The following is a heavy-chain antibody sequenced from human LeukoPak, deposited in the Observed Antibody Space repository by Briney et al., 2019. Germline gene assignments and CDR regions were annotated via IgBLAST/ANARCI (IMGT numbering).Heavy chain of an antibody. V-gene: IGHV3-21*01. CDR1: GFTFSSYS. J-gene: IGHJ4*02. CDR2: ISSSSSYI. Sequence: PGGSLRLSCAASGFTFSSYSMNWVRQAPGKGLEWVSSISSSSSYIYYADTVKGRFTISRDNAKNSLYLQMNSLRAEDTAVYYCAREEYSSGWYYFDYWGQGTLVTVSS. D-gene: IGHD6-19*01. CDR3: AREEYSSGWYYFDY.